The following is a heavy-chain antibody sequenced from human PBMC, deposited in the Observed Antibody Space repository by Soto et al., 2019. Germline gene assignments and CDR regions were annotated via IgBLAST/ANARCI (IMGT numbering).Heavy chain of an antibody. V-gene: IGHV4-34*01. CDR3: ARATTIFGVVISRGEDY. Sequence: SEALSLTCAVYGGSFSGYYWSWIRQPPGKGLEWIGEINHSGSTNYNPSLKSRVTISVDTSKNQFSLKLSSVTAADTAVNYCARATTIFGVVISRGEDYWGQGTLVTVSS. CDR1: GGSFSGYY. J-gene: IGHJ4*02. CDR2: INHSGST. D-gene: IGHD3-3*01.